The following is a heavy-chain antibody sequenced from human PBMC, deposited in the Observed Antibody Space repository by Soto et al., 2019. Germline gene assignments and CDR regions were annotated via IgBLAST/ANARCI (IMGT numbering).Heavy chain of an antibody. J-gene: IGHJ3*02. D-gene: IGHD6-13*01. V-gene: IGHV3-21*01. CDR2: ITSNSSPYI. Sequence: EVQLVESGGGLVKPGGSLRLSCAASGFTFTTYSMTWVRQAPGKGLEWVSSITSNSSPYIYYAESVKGRFTISRDNAKNSLHLLTNSLRAEDTAVYYCARASPAAGTLSAFDIWGQGTMVTVSS. CDR1: GFTFTTYS. CDR3: ARASPAAGTLSAFDI.